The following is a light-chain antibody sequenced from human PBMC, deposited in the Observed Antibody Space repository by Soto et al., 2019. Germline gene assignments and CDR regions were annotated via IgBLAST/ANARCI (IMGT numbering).Light chain of an antibody. V-gene: IGKV4-1*01. Sequence: DIVMTQSPDSLAVSLGERATINCKSSQSVLYSSNNKNYLAWYQQRLGQPPKLLIYWASTRESGVPDRFSGSGSGTDFTLTITSLQAEDVAFYYCQQYESTPPTFGQGTKLEIK. CDR2: WAS. J-gene: IGKJ2*01. CDR3: QQYESTPPT. CDR1: QSVLYSSNNKNY.